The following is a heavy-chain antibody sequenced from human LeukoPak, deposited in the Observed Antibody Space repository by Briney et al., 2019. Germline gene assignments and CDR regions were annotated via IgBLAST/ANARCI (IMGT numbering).Heavy chain of an antibody. Sequence: PGGSLRLSCAASGFTFSSYSMNWVRQAPGKGLEWVSFISTSRSYIYYADSLKGRFTISRDNAKNSLYLQMNSLRAEDTAVYYCARAPAHYYDSSDHYYVGESYFDYWGQGTLVTVSS. V-gene: IGHV3-21*01. CDR3: ARAPAHYYDSSDHYYVGESYFDY. CDR1: GFTFSSYS. D-gene: IGHD3-22*01. CDR2: ISTSRSYI. J-gene: IGHJ4*02.